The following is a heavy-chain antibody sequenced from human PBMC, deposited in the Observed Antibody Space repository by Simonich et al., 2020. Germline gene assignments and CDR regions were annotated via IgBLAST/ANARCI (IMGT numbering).Heavy chain of an antibody. J-gene: IGHJ3*02. CDR2: IISSSTNI. V-gene: IGHV3-48*01. D-gene: IGHD5-12*01. CDR3: ARDSSYYAFDI. Sequence: EVQLVESGGGLVQPGGSLRLSCAASGFTFSSYSMNWVRQAPRKGLEGVSYIISSSTNIYYTDSVKRRFTISRDNAKNTLYLQMNSLRAEYTAVYYCARDSSYYAFDIWGQGTMVTVSS. CDR1: GFTFSSYS.